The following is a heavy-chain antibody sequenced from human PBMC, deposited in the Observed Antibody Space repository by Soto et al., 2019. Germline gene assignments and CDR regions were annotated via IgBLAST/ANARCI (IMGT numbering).Heavy chain of an antibody. CDR1: GFSLSTREVG. D-gene: IGHD3-22*01. CDR2: IYWDDSK. CDR3: AHAYDGTSRY. J-gene: IGHJ4*02. Sequence: QITLKESGPPLVKPTQTLTLTCTFSGFSLSTREVGVGWIRQPPGKALEWLAVIYWDDSKHYSPSLKSRVTITKDTSKNQVVLAVTNMYPVDTAIYYCAHAYDGTSRYWGQGTLVTVSS. V-gene: IGHV2-5*02.